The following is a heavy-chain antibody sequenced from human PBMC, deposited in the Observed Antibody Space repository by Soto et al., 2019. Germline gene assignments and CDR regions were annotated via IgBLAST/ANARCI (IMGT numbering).Heavy chain of an antibody. CDR3: NRGSEYDFWSGYL. CDR2: IVPMFGTS. J-gene: IGHJ4*02. D-gene: IGHD3-3*01. V-gene: IGHV1-69*06. Sequence: QERLVQSGAEVRKPGSSVKVSCKVTGGTSTRYAINWVRQAPGQGLEWMGGIVPMFGTSKYAQKFQGRVTITADTSTNIAYMELRSLRSEXXXVYYCNRGSEYDFWSGYLWGQGTLVX. CDR1: GGTSTRYA.